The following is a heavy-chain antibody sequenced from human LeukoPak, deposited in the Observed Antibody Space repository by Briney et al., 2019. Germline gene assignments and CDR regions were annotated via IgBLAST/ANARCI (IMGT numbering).Heavy chain of an antibody. CDR1: GGYISSYY. CDR2: IYYTGST. V-gene: IGHV4-59*08. Sequence: ETLSLTCTVSGGYISSYYWSWIRQSPGKGLEWIGYIYYTGSTKYNASLKSRVTISVDTSKNQFSLKLSSVTAADTAVYYCARLRPSIGAAGTFDYWGQGTLVTVSS. D-gene: IGHD6-13*01. CDR3: ARLRPSIGAAGTFDY. J-gene: IGHJ4*02.